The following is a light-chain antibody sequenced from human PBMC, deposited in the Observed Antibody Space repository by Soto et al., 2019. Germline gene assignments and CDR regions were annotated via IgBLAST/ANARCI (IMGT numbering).Light chain of an antibody. CDR1: SSDVGTHNY. J-gene: IGLJ3*02. CDR2: DVT. Sequence: QSALTQPPSASGSPGQSVTISCTGTSSDVGTHNYVSWYQQHAGKAPKLMIYDVTKRPSGVPDRFSGSKSANTASLTVSGLQAEDEADYYCMCYAGGTNWVFGGGTKLTVL. CDR3: MCYAGGTNWV. V-gene: IGLV2-8*01.